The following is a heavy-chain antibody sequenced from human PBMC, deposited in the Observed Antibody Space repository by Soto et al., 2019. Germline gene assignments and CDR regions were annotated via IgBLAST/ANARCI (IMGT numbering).Heavy chain of an antibody. CDR2: IIPIFGTA. CDR1: GGTFSSYA. CDR3: AKLGTTVTTKLFDY. Sequence: SVEVSCEASGGTFSSYAISWVRQAPGQGLEWMGGIIPIFGTANYAQKFQGRVTITADKSTSTAYMELSSLRSEDTAVYYCAKLGTTVTTKLFDYWGQGTLVTVS. J-gene: IGHJ4*02. D-gene: IGHD4-17*01. V-gene: IGHV1-69*06.